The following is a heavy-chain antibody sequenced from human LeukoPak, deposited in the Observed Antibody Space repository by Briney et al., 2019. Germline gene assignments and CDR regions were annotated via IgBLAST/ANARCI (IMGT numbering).Heavy chain of an antibody. Sequence: PGGSLRLSCAASGFTFSSYWMSWVRQAPGKGLEWVANIKQDGSEKYYVDSVKGRFTISRDNAKNSLYLQMNSLRAEDTAVYYCARYSSSSFYYYYGMDVWGQGTTVTVSS. V-gene: IGHV3-7*01. CDR1: GFTFSSYW. CDR2: IKQDGSEK. D-gene: IGHD6-6*01. J-gene: IGHJ6*02. CDR3: ARYSSSSFYYYYGMDV.